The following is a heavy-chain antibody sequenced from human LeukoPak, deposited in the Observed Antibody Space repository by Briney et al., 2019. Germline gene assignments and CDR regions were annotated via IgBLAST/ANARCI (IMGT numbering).Heavy chain of an antibody. V-gene: IGHV1-69*06. CDR1: GGTFSSYA. CDR3: ASLKNYYDSSGYLVTHAFDI. D-gene: IGHD3-22*01. Sequence: SVKVSCKASGGTFSSYAISWVRQAPVQGLEWMGGIIPIFGTANYAQKFQGRVTITADKSTSTAYMELSSLRSEDTAVYYCASLKNYYDSSGYLVTHAFDIWGQGTMVTVSS. CDR2: IIPIFGTA. J-gene: IGHJ3*02.